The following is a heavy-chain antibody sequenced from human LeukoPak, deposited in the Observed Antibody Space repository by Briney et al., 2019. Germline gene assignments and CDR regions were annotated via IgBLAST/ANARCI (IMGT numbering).Heavy chain of an antibody. CDR2: IYYSGST. J-gene: IGHJ4*02. D-gene: IGHD1-26*01. Sequence: SETLSLTCTVSGGSIGSSSYYWGWIRQPPGKGLEWIGSIYYSGSTYYNPSLKSRVTISVDTSKNQFSLKLSSVTAADTAVYYCARHVGKRDGANFDYWGQGTLVTVSS. CDR3: ARHVGKRDGANFDY. V-gene: IGHV4-39*01. CDR1: GGSIGSSSYY.